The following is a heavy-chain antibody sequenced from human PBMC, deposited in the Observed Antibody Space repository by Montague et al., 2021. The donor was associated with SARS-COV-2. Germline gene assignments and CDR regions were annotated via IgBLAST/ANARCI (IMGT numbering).Heavy chain of an antibody. CDR3: ASTGHCTGGVCFAHYFDY. CDR1: GFTFSDYY. J-gene: IGHJ4*01. V-gene: IGHV3-11*03. D-gene: IGHD2-8*02. CDR2: ISSSSRYT. Sequence: SLRLFCAASGFTFSDYYMSWIRQAPGRGLEWVSYISSSSRYTNYADSVKDRFTISRDNTKNSLSLQMNSLRAEDTAVYHCASTGHCTGGVCFAHYFDYWGQDPRSPSPQ.